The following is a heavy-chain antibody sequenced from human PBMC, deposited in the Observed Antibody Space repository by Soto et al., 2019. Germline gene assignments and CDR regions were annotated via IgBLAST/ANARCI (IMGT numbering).Heavy chain of an antibody. J-gene: IGHJ4*02. CDR1: GFTFSSYA. D-gene: IGHD3-22*01. Sequence: GGSLRLSCAASGFTFSSYAMHWVRQAPGKGLEWVAVISYDGSNKYYADSVKGRFTISRDNSKNTLYLQMNSLRAEDTAVYYCARDATTSYYYDSRGYLDYWGQGTLVTVSS. CDR3: ARDATTSYYYDSRGYLDY. CDR2: ISYDGSNK. V-gene: IGHV3-30-3*01.